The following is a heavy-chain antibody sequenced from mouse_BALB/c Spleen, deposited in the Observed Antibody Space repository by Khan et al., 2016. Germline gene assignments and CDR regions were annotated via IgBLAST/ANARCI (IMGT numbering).Heavy chain of an antibody. CDR1: VFTFSDYY. D-gene: IGHD1-1*01. CDR2: ISNGGGST. V-gene: IGHV5-12*02. J-gene: IGHJ4*01. Sequence: EVELVESGGGLVQPGGSLKLSCATSVFTFSDYYMYWVRQTPEKRLEWVAYISNGGGSTYYPDTVKGRFTISRDNAKNTLYLQMSRLKSEDTAMYYCARHKYYYGSSYEGMDYWGQGTSVTVSS. CDR3: ARHKYYYGSSYEGMDY.